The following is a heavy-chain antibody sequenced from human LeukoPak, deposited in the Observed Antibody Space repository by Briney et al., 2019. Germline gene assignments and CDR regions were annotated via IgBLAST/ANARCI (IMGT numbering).Heavy chain of an antibody. Sequence: PGGSLRLSCAASGFTFSTYAMHWVRQAPGKGLEWVAVISYDGSNEYYADSVKGRFTISRDNSKNTLSLQMNSLRAADTAVYYCARLNSNNFDSRGQGTLVTVSS. CDR3: ARLNSNNFDS. D-gene: IGHD4-11*01. V-gene: IGHV3-30-3*01. CDR2: ISYDGSNE. J-gene: IGHJ4*02. CDR1: GFTFSTYA.